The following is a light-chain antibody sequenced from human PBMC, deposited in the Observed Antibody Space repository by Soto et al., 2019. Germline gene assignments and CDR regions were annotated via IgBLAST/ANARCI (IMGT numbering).Light chain of an antibody. J-gene: IGKJ1*01. CDR2: AAS. CDR3: HQYGNSPGT. V-gene: IGKV3-20*01. CDR1: QSVISPF. Sequence: EIVLTQSPGTLSLSPGERATLSCRASQSVISPFLAWYQQKPGQAPRLLIYAASSRAAGLPGRFSGSGSGTEFTLTISRLEPEDFAVYYCHQYGNSPGTFGQGTKVEIK.